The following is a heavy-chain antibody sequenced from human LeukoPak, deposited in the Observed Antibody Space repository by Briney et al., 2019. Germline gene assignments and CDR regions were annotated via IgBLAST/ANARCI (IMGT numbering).Heavy chain of an antibody. CDR1: GGSISSYY. CDR3: ARDQYSGYGMDV. V-gene: IGHV4-59*01. Sequence: ASETLSLTCTVSGGSISSYYWSWIRQPPGKGLVWIGYIYYSGSTNYNPSLKSRVTISVDTSKNQFSLKLSSVTAADTAVYYCARDQYSGYGMDVWGQGTTVTVSS. J-gene: IGHJ6*02. D-gene: IGHD1-26*01. CDR2: IYYSGST.